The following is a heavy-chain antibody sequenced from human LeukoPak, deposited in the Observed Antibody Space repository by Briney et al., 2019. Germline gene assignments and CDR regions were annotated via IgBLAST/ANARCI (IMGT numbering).Heavy chain of an antibody. Sequence: GGSLRLSCAASGFTFSSYAMSWVRQAPGKGLDWVAVISGSGGSTYYADSVKGRFTISRDNSRNTLYLQMNSLRAEDTAVYYCAKDPAAAGTAEYFQHWGQGTLVTVSS. CDR3: AKDPAAAGTAEYFQH. D-gene: IGHD6-13*01. V-gene: IGHV3-23*01. CDR1: GFTFSSYA. CDR2: ISGSGGST. J-gene: IGHJ1*01.